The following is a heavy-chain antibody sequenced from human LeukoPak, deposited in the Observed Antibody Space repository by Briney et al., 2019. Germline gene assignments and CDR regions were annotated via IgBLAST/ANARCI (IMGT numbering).Heavy chain of an antibody. CDR2: ISDHGKSR. CDR1: GFTVNSQY. J-gene: IGHJ4*02. CDR3: ARARIAAPLLDY. V-gene: IGHV3-48*03. D-gene: IGHD6-13*01. Sequence: GGSLRLSCAASGFTVNSQYMSWVRQAPGKGLEWVSYISDHGKSRNYVDSVKGRFTISRDNAKNSLYLQMSSLRVEDTAVYFCARARIAAPLLDYWGQGTLVTVSS.